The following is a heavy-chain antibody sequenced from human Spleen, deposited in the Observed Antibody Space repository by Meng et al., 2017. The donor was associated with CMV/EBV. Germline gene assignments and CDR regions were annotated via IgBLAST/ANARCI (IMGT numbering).Heavy chain of an antibody. CDR1: GGSISRSSYF. V-gene: IGHV4-39*07. D-gene: IGHD3-3*01. Sequence: SETLSLTCTVSGGSISRSSYFWGWIRQPAGKGLEWIGSIYSSGSTNYNPSLKSPVTISVDTSKNQFSLKLSSVTAADTAVYYCARVRITIFGMITYAFDIWGQGTMVTVSS. CDR3: ARVRITIFGMITYAFDI. J-gene: IGHJ3*02. CDR2: IYSSGST.